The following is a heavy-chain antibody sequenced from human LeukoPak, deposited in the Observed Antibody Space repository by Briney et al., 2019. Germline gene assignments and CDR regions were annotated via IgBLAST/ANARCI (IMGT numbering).Heavy chain of an antibody. CDR3: ARVGRDCSSINCYWEDWFDP. J-gene: IGHJ5*02. CDR2: MNPNSGNT. Sequence: ASVKVSCKASGYTFTSYDINWVRQATGQGLEWMGWMNPNSGNTGYAQNVQGRVTMTTDTSTSTAYMELRSLRSDDTAVYYCARVGRDCSSINCYWEDWFDPWGQGTLVIVSS. D-gene: IGHD2-2*01. V-gene: IGHV1-8*01. CDR1: GYTFTSYD.